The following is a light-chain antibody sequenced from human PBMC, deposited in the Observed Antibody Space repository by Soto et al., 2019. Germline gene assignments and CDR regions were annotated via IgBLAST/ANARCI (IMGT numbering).Light chain of an antibody. V-gene: IGKV3-20*01. CDR3: QQFGTSPLFT. Sequence: EIVLTQSPGTLSLSPGDRATLSCRASHIVSHNYLAWYQQKPGQAPRLLIYGAFRRATGIPDRFSGSGSGTDFTLTISRLEPEDFAVYSCQQFGTSPLFTFGPGTKVDIK. CDR2: GAF. CDR1: HIVSHNY. J-gene: IGKJ3*01.